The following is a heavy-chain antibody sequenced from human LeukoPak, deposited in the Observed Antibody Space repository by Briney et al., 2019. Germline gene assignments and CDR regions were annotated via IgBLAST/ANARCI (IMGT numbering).Heavy chain of an antibody. J-gene: IGHJ5*02. Sequence: ASVKVSCKASGYTFTSYGISWVRQAPGQGLEWMGWISAYNGNTNYAQKLQGRVTMTTDTSTSTDYMELRSLRSDDTAVYYCARVSPEGDSSSWYPGWFDPWGQGTLVTVSS. V-gene: IGHV1-18*01. D-gene: IGHD6-13*01. CDR2: ISAYNGNT. CDR1: GYTFTSYG. CDR3: ARVSPEGDSSSWYPGWFDP.